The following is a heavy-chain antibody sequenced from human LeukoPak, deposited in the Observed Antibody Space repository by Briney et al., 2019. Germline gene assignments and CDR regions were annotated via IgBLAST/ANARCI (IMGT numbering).Heavy chain of an antibody. CDR3: ARPLTLIQNHHYYYYGMDI. CDR2: IIPTVDKP. V-gene: IGHV1-69*04. Sequence: GGSGTVSFTPADGSVTTNGVSWGRQAPGQGRGWMGRIIPTVDKPIYAQNFQGIVTIAADKSTGTAYMELSSLRSEDTAVYYCARPLTLIQNHHYYYYGMDIWGQGTTVTVSS. J-gene: IGHJ6*02. D-gene: IGHD1-1*01. CDR1: DGSVTTNG.